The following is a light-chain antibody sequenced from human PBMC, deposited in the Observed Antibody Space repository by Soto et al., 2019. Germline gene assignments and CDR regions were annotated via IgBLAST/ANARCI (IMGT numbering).Light chain of an antibody. CDR2: DAS. CDR1: QSISSR. Sequence: DIQMTQSPSSLSASVGDRVTITCRASQSISSRLDWYQQKPGKAPKVLIYDASSLQGGVPSRFSGSGSGTDFTLTIKSLQPEDFATYYCQHCYSSPWTFGPGTKVDIK. CDR3: QHCYSSPWT. V-gene: IGKV1-39*01. J-gene: IGKJ3*01.